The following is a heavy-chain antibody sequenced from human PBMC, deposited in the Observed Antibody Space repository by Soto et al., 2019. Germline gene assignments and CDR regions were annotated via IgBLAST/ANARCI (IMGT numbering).Heavy chain of an antibody. D-gene: IGHD6-13*01. CDR2: INPNSGGT. CDR1: GYTFTGYY. J-gene: IGHJ2*01. Sequence: QVPLVQSGAEVKKPGASVKVSCKPSGYTFTGYYIHWVRQAPGQGLEWMGWINPNSGGTNYAQKFQGRVTMTRDTSISTAYMELSRLRSDDTAVFYCARGSAIFEQYTTSWSPYWYFDLWGRGTLVTVSS. V-gene: IGHV1-2*02. CDR3: ARGSAIFEQYTTSWSPYWYFDL.